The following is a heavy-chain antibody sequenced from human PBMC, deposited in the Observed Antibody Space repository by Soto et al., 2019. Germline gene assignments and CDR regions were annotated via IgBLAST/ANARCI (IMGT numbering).Heavy chain of an antibody. J-gene: IGHJ5*02. V-gene: IGHV3-23*01. CDR1: GFTFSRYD. D-gene: IGHD3-3*01. CDR2: ISNSGSST. Sequence: PGGSLRLSCAASGFTFSRYDMSWVRQAPGKGLEWVSGISNSGSSTYYADSVKGRFTISRDNSKNTLNLQMNSLRAEDTAVYYCAKGSNVWSTHQNWLAPCGQGTLVTVSS. CDR3: AKGSNVWSTHQNWLAP.